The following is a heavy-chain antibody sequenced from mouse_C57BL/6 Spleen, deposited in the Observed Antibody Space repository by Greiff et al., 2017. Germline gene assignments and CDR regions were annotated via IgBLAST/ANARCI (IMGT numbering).Heavy chain of an antibody. V-gene: IGHV1-78*01. J-gene: IGHJ2*01. CDR2: IYPKDGST. D-gene: IGHD1-1*01. Sequence: QVQLQQSDAELVKPGASVKISCKVSGYTFTDPTLHWMKQRPEQGLEWIGYIYPKDGSTKSNEKFKGNPTLTAANSSRTAYMPLNSLTSEDSAVYVCARYVDYYGSSFDCWGQGTTLTVSS. CDR3: ARYVDYYGSSFDC. CDR1: GYTFTDPT.